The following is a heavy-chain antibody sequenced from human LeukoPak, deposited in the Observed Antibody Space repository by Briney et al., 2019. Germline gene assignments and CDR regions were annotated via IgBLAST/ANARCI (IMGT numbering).Heavy chain of an antibody. J-gene: IGHJ5*02. CDR2: ISSSSSYI. Sequence: GGSLRLSCAVSGFTFSSYSMNWVRQAPGKGLEWVSSISSSSSYIYYADSVKGRFTISRDNAKNSLYLQMNSLRAEDTAVYYCARGPRGYYGSGSYYGPWWFDPWGQGTLVTVSS. CDR3: ARGPRGYYGSGSYYGPWWFDP. CDR1: GFTFSSYS. V-gene: IGHV3-21*01. D-gene: IGHD3-10*01.